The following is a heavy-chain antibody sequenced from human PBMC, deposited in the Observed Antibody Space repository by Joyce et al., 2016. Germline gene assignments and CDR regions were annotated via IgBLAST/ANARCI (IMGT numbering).Heavy chain of an antibody. CDR3: ARQDLSVEDY. D-gene: IGHD6-19*01. CDR1: GFSLSGCH. CDR2: TRRRTDNYAT. J-gene: IGHJ4*02. Sequence: EVQLVESGGALVQPGGSLKLSCVGFGFSLSGCHMHWVRQAPGKGLEWVAHTRRRTDNYATAYSASVRGRFTISRDESKNTAYLQMNSLKTEDTGVYYCARQDLSVEDYWGQGTQVTVSS. V-gene: IGHV3-73*02.